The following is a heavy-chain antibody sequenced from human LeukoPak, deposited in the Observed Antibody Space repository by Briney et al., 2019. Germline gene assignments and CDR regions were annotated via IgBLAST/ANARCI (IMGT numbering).Heavy chain of an antibody. D-gene: IGHD1-26*01. J-gene: IGHJ3*02. V-gene: IGHV4-31*03. CDR3: ARDVGSGSYSLDAFDI. Sequence: PSETLSLTCTVSDGSISSGGYYWSWIRQHPGKGLEWIGYIYYSGSTYYNPSLKSRVTISVDTSKNQFSLKLSSVTAADTAVYYCARDVGSGSYSLDAFDIWGQGTMVTVSS. CDR1: DGSISSGGYY. CDR2: IYYSGST.